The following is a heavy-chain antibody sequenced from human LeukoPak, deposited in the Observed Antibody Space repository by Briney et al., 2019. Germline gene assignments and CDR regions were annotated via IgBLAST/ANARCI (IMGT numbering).Heavy chain of an antibody. CDR1: GGSISSYY. D-gene: IGHD6-13*01. V-gene: IGHV4-59*01. J-gene: IGHJ4*02. CDR3: ARGPFGYSSSWYEDY. CDR2: IYYSGST. Sequence: SETLSLTCTVSGGSISSYYWSWIRQPPGKGLEWIGYIYYSGSTNYNPSLKSRVTISVDTSKNQFSLKLSSVTAADTAVYSCARGPFGYSSSWYEDYWGQGTLVTVSS.